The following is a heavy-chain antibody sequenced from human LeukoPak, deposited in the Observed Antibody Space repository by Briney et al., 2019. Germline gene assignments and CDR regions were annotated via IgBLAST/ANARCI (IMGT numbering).Heavy chain of an antibody. J-gene: IGHJ4*02. CDR2: IHMSGST. D-gene: IGHD3-22*01. V-gene: IGHV4-4*07. CDR3: ARDDSSRDDSGGYHY. CDR1: GYSINSYH. Sequence: SETLTLTCTVSGYSINSYHWSWIRQPAGKGLEWIGRIHMSGSTNYNPSLRSRVAISMDNSKNKFSLKLKSVTAADTAVYYWARDDSSRDDSGGYHYWGQGTLVTISS.